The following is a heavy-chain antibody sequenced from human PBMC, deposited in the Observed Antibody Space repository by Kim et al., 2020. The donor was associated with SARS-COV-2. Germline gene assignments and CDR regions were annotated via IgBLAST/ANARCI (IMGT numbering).Heavy chain of an antibody. V-gene: IGHV3-64D*06. J-gene: IGHJ4*02. CDR3: VKDCRTTCNVYSN. Sequence: GGSLRLSCSASGFTFSYYAMHWVRQAPGKGLEYVSAISGNGGSTYYADSVKGRFTISRDNSKNTLYLQMTTLRAEDTAVYFCVKDCRTTCNVYSNWGLGTLVTVSS. D-gene: IGHD2-2*01. CDR2: ISGNGGST. CDR1: GFTFSYYA.